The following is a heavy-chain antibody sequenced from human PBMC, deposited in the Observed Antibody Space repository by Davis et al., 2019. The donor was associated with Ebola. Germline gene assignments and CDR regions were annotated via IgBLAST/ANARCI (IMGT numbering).Heavy chain of an antibody. Sequence: GESLKISCAASGFTFSSYGMHWVRQAPGKGLEWVALISYNGSNKEYADSVKGRFTVSRDNSKSTRYLQMNSLKTEDTAVYFCIRHGDSIDYWGQGTLVTVSS. J-gene: IGHJ4*02. CDR1: GFTFSSYG. CDR2: ISYNGSNK. V-gene: IGHV3-30*03. CDR3: IRHGDSIDY. D-gene: IGHD3-3*02.